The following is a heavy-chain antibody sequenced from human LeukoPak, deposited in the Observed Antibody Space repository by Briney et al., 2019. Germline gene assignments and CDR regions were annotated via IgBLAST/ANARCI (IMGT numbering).Heavy chain of an antibody. CDR1: GFTLSNYP. CDR2: IGEEKSGSWT. D-gene: IGHD6-13*01. CDR3: AKDRKAAGALGAFEV. Sequence: GGSLRLSCAASGFTLSNYPMGWVRQAPVKGLEWLSAIGEEKSGSWTKSADSVKGRFTISRDNSENTLYLQMNSLRAEDTAVYYCAKDRKAAGALGAFEVWGQGTIVTVSS. V-gene: IGHV3-23*01. J-gene: IGHJ3*01.